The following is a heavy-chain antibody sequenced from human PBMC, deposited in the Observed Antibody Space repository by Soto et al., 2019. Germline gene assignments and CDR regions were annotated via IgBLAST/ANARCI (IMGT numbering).Heavy chain of an antibody. D-gene: IGHD6-13*01. J-gene: IGHJ6*02. CDR3: ARHPRIAAAGTIYYYYGMDV. Sequence: PGESLKISCRGSGYSFTSYWISWVRQMPGKGLEWMGRIDPSDSYTNYSPSFQGHVTISADKSISTAYLQWSSLKASDTAMYYCARHPRIAAAGTIYYYYGMDVWGQGTTVTVSS. CDR2: IDPSDSYT. V-gene: IGHV5-10-1*01. CDR1: GYSFTSYW.